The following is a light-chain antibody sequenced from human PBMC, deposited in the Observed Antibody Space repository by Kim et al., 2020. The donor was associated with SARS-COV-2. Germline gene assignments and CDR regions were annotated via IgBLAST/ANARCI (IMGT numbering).Light chain of an antibody. CDR1: KLGDKY. Sequence: VAPEQTATIPCSGDKLGDKYASWYQQKQGQSPVLVIYQDSKRPSGIPERFSGTNSGNTATLTISGTQAMDEADYYCQAWDSSSYVVFGGGTQLTVL. V-gene: IGLV3-1*01. CDR3: QAWDSSSYVV. CDR2: QDS. J-gene: IGLJ2*01.